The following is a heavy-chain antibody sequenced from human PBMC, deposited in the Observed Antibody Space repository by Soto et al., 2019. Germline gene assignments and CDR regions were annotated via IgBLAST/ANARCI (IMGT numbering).Heavy chain of an antibody. J-gene: IGHJ3*02. CDR3: ARVWGGAFDI. CDR2: IYYSGST. D-gene: IGHD3-10*01. CDR1: GGSISSYY. V-gene: IGHV4-59*01. Sequence: PSETLSLTCTVSGGSISSYYWSWIRQPPGEGLEWIGYIYYSGSTNYNPSLKSRVTISVDTSKSQFSPKLSSVTAADTAVYYCARVWGGAFDIWGQGTMVTVSS.